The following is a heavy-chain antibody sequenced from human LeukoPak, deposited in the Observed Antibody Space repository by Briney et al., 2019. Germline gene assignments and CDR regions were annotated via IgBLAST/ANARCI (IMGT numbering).Heavy chain of an antibody. CDR2: ISAYSGNT. CDR1: GYTFTNYG. J-gene: IGHJ4*02. CDR3: AISQGSYYDTSGYLGGDY. D-gene: IGHD3-22*01. V-gene: IGHV1-18*01. Sequence: GASVKVSCKASGYTFTNYGIFWVRQAPGQGLEWMGWISAYSGNTNYAQKLQGRVTMTTETSTSTAYMELESLRSDDTAVYYRAISQGSYYDTSGYLGGDYWGQGTLVTVSS.